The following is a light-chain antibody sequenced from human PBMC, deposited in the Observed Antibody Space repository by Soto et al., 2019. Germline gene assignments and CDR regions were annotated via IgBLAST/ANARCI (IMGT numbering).Light chain of an antibody. CDR3: QRTYRTPLT. V-gene: IGKV1-39*01. Sequence: IQMTQFPLSLSSSLVDGVTRTCRASQTIRSHLNWYQQKPGEAPKIGIYATSTLQSGVPSRFSGSVSGTDFILTISSLQPEDFATYYCQRTYRTPLTFGGGTKVDIK. J-gene: IGKJ4*01. CDR1: QTIRSH. CDR2: ATS.